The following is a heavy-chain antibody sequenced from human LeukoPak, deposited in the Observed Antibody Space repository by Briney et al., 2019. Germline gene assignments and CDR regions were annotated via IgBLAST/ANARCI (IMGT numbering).Heavy chain of an antibody. Sequence: GASVKVSCKVSGYTLTALSMHWVRQSPGKGLEGMGGFDPEDGETIYTQKFQGRVTMTEDTSTDTAYMELSSLRSEDTAVYYCALSLTPKAARPLVDYWGQGTLVTVSS. J-gene: IGHJ4*02. V-gene: IGHV1-24*01. D-gene: IGHD6-6*01. CDR1: GYTLTALS. CDR2: FDPEDGET. CDR3: ALSLTPKAARPLVDY.